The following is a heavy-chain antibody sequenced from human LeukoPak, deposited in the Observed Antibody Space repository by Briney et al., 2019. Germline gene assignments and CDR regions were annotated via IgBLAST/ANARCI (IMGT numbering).Heavy chain of an antibody. J-gene: IGHJ4*02. CDR1: GFTFSSYG. V-gene: IGHV3-33*01. CDR3: ARGTTLYDSSGDDFDY. Sequence: PGRSLRLSCAASGFTFSSYGMHWVPQAPGKGLEWVAVIWYDGSNKYYADSVKGLFTISRDNSKNTLYLQMNSLRAEDTAVYYCARGTTLYDSSGDDFDYWGQGTLVTVSS. D-gene: IGHD3-22*01. CDR2: IWYDGSNK.